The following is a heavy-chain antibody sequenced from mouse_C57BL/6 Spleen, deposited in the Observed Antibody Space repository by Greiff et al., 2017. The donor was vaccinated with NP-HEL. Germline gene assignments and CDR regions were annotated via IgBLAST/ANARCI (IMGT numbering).Heavy chain of an antibody. V-gene: IGHV1-55*01. Sequence: QVQLQQPGAELVKPGASVKMSCKASGYTFTSYWITWVKQRPGQGLEWIGDIYPGSGSTNYNEKFKSKATLTVDTSSSTAYMQLSSRTSEDSAVYYCARSYYGSSPFDYWGQGTTLTVSS. CDR3: ARSYYGSSPFDY. CDR2: IYPGSGST. CDR1: GYTFTSYW. J-gene: IGHJ2*01. D-gene: IGHD1-1*01.